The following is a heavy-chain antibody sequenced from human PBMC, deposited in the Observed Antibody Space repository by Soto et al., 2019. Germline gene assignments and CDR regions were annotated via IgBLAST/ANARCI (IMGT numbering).Heavy chain of an antibody. CDR1: GFTFSSYG. CDR2: IWYDGSNK. J-gene: IGHJ4*02. Sequence: QVQLVESGGGVVQPGRSLRLSCAASGFTFSSYGMHWVRQAPGKGLEWVAVIWYDGSNKYYADSVKGRFTISRDNSKNPLYLQMNVLGAEDTAVYYWGREGEGGQLWSYFDYLGQGTLVTVSS. CDR3: GREGEGGQLWSYFDY. D-gene: IGHD5-18*01. V-gene: IGHV3-33*01.